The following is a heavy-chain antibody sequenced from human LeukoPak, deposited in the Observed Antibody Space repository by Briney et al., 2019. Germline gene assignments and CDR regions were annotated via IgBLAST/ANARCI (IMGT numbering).Heavy chain of an antibody. D-gene: IGHD7-27*01. J-gene: IGHJ2*01. CDR3: AKATGDWYFDL. Sequence: GGSLRLSCAAYGFNFNDYAMHWVRQAPGKGLEWVSGISWNSGSKGYADSVKDRVTISGDNDKKSLYPQMNSLRPEDTALYYCAKATGDWYFDLWGRGTLVTVSS. V-gene: IGHV3-9*01. CDR1: GFNFNDYA. CDR2: ISWNSGSK.